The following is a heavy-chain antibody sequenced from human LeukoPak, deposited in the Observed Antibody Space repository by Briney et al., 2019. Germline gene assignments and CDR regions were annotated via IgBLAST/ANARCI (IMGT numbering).Heavy chain of an antibody. D-gene: IGHD5-18*01. J-gene: IGHJ4*02. Sequence: SVKVSCKASGGTVSSYVISWVRQAPGQGLEWMGEIIPVFGTTNYAQKFQGRVTITADESTSTVYMELTSLRSEDTAMYYCAREIGPRQLHLWGSAFDYWGQGTLVTVSS. CDR2: IIPVFGTT. CDR1: GGTVSSYV. CDR3: AREIGPRQLHLWGSAFDY. V-gene: IGHV1-69*01.